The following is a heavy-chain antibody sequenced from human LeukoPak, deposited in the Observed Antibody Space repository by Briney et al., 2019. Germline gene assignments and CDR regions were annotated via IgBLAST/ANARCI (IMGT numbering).Heavy chain of an antibody. CDR2: ISYDGSNK. V-gene: IGHV3-30*19. Sequence: PGGSLRLSCAASGFTFSSYGMHWVRQAPGKGLEWVAVISYDGSNKYYADSVKGRFTISRDNSKNTLYLQMNSLRAEDTAVYYCARERTSGYSSSNWFDPWGQGTLVTVSS. J-gene: IGHJ5*02. D-gene: IGHD5-18*01. CDR3: ARERTSGYSSSNWFDP. CDR1: GFTFSSYG.